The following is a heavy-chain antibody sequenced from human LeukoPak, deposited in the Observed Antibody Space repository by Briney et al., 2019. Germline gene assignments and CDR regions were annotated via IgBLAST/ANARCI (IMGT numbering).Heavy chain of an antibody. J-gene: IGHJ5*02. CDR3: GRDVGP. V-gene: IGHV3-53*01. Sequence: GGSLRLSCAASRFTFSSYSMNWVRQAPGKGLEWFSVIYSGGTTYYANSVKGRFTISRDSSKNTMYLQMNSLRVEDTAMYYCGRDVGPWGQGTLVTVSS. CDR2: IYSGGTT. CDR1: RFTFSSYS.